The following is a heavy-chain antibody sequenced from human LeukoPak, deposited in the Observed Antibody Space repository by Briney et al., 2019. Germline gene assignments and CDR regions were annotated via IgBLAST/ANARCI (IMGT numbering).Heavy chain of an antibody. CDR2: IKHDGTAK. Sequence: GGSLRLSCAASGFIFSNYWMDWVRQGPGKGLEWVANIKHDGTAKYYVDSVKGRFTISRDSAKNSLYLQMNSLRAEDTALYYCAKASDVRGFDYWGQGTLVTVSS. D-gene: IGHD3-10*01. J-gene: IGHJ4*02. CDR1: GFIFSNYW. CDR3: AKASDVRGFDY. V-gene: IGHV3-7*03.